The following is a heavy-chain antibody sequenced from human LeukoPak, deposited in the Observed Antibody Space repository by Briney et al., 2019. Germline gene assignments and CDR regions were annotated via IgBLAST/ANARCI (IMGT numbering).Heavy chain of an antibody. D-gene: IGHD3-22*01. J-gene: IGHJ4*02. V-gene: IGHV3-30*18. CDR1: GFTLSNYD. CDR2: ISYDGSNK. Sequence: PGRSLRLSCTASGFTLSNYDMHWVRQAPGKGLEWAAVISYDGSNKYYADSVQGRFTISRDNSKNTLYLQMNSLRAEDTAVYYCAKGPDSSGYYSLDYWGQGTLVTVSS. CDR3: AKGPDSSGYYSLDY.